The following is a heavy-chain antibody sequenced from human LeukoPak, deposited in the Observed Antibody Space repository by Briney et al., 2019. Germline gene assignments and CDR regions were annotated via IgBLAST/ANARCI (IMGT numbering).Heavy chain of an antibody. CDR2: ISCNSENI. Sequence: GGSLRLSCAASGFTFDDYAMHWVRQAPGKGLEWVSGISCNSENIGYADSVKGRFTISRDNAKNSLYLQMNSLRAEDTALYYCVKAACSGGSCYDFDYWGQGTLVTVSS. J-gene: IGHJ4*02. V-gene: IGHV3-9*01. D-gene: IGHD2-15*01. CDR1: GFTFDDYA. CDR3: VKAACSGGSCYDFDY.